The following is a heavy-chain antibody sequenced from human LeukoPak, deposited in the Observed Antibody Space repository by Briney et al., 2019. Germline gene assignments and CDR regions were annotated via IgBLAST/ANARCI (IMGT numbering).Heavy chain of an antibody. CDR3: ARSNVVGVTSPWYFDY. CDR1: GYIFTGYY. Sequence: GASVKVSCKASGYIFTGYYMHWVRQAPGQGLEWMGWINPNSDDTNYAQKFQGRVTMTRDTSISTAYMELSRLTSDDTAVYYCARSNVVGVTSPWYFDYWGQGTLVTVSS. J-gene: IGHJ4*02. V-gene: IGHV1-2*02. D-gene: IGHD2-15*01. CDR2: INPNSDDT.